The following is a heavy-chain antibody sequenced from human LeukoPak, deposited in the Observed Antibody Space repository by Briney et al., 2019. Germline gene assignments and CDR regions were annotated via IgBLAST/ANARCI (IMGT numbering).Heavy chain of an antibody. CDR3: AKDNNHCSGGSCYSIDY. J-gene: IGHJ4*02. D-gene: IGHD2-15*01. CDR2: ISYDGSNK. Sequence: GGSLRLSCAASGFTVSSHTMHWVRQAPGKGLEWVALISYDGSNKYYADSVKGRFTISRDSSKNTLYLQMNSLRGEDTAVYYCAKDNNHCSGGSCYSIDYWGQGTLVTVSS. V-gene: IGHV3-30-3*01. CDR1: GFTVSSHT.